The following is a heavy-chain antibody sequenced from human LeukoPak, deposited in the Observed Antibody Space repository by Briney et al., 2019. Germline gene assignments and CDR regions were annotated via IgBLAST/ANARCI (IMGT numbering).Heavy chain of an antibody. V-gene: IGHV4-59*08. J-gene: IGHJ4*02. D-gene: IGHD6-13*01. Sequence: SETLSLTCTVSSGSISSYYWSWIRQPPGKGLEWIGYIYYSGSTNYNPSLKSRITISVDTSKNQFSLKLSSVTAADTAVYYCARLSPRSWPYYFDYWGQGNLVTVSS. CDR3: ARLSPRSWPYYFDY. CDR1: SGSISSYY. CDR2: IYYSGST.